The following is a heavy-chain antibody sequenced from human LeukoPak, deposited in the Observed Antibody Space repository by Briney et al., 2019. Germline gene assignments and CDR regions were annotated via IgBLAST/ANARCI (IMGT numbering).Heavy chain of an antibody. CDR1: GYTFTDYY. CDR2: IKANSGDT. V-gene: IGHV1-2*02. J-gene: IGHJ6*02. Sequence: GASLKVSCKASGYTFTDYYIHWVRQAPGQGPEWMGWIKANSGDTNYAQKFQGRVTLTRDTSINTAYMEVNRLRSDDTAVYCCGRVTIFSPSHYYGMDVWGQGTAVTVSS. CDR3: GRVTIFSPSHYYGMDV. D-gene: IGHD3-3*01.